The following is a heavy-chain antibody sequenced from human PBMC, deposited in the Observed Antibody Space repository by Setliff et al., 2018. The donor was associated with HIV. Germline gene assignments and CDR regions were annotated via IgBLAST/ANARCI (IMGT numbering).Heavy chain of an antibody. CDR3: ARGLATSSRSSLVY. J-gene: IGHJ4*02. CDR1: GGSVNSYH. CDR2: IYHSGGT. D-gene: IGHD6-6*01. V-gene: IGHV4-59*02. Sequence: PSETLSLTCSVSGGSVNSYHWTWIRQPPGKGLEWIGYIYHSGGTKYNPSLESRVTISVDTSKKHFSLNLSSVTAADTAVYYCARGLATSSRSSLVYWGQGILVTVSS.